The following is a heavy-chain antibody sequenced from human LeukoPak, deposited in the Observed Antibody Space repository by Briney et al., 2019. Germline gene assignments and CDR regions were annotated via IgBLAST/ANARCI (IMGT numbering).Heavy chain of an antibody. J-gene: IGHJ5*02. CDR2: IYYSGTI. D-gene: IGHD4-11*01. V-gene: IGHV4-59*11. CDR1: GGSITGHY. Sequence: SETLSLTCTVSGGSITGHYWNWIRQFPGKGLEWIGYIYYSGTIKYNPSLKSRVTISVDTSKNQFSLKLSSVTAADTAVYYCVRGEDYKSSRSDPWGQGTLVTVSS. CDR3: VRGEDYKSSRSDP.